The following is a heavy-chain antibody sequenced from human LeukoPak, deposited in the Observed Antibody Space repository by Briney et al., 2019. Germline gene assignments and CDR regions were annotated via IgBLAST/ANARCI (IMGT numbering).Heavy chain of an antibody. V-gene: IGHV1-69*04. Sequence: SVKVSCKASGGTFSSYAISWVRQAPGQGLEWMGRIIPIPGIANYAQKFQGRVTITADKSTSTAYMELSSLRSEDTAVYYCARDGGYCSSTSCYIRPYYYYGMDVWGQGTTVTVSS. CDR2: IIPIPGIA. CDR1: GGTFSSYA. J-gene: IGHJ6*02. CDR3: ARDGGYCSSTSCYIRPYYYYGMDV. D-gene: IGHD2-2*01.